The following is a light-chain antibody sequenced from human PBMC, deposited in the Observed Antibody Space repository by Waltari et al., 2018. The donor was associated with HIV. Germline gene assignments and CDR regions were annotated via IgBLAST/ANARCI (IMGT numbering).Light chain of an antibody. CDR3: QQANSFLAIT. Sequence: DIQMTQSPSSVSASVGDRVTITFRASRDINNWLSWYQHKPGKAPKLLSYAASSLQSGVPSRCSGSGSETEFTLTISSLQAEDSAVYYCQQANSFLAITFGQGTRLEIK. J-gene: IGKJ5*01. V-gene: IGKV1-12*01. CDR2: AAS. CDR1: RDINNW.